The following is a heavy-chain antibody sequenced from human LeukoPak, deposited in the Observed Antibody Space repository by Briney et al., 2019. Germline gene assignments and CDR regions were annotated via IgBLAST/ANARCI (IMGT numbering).Heavy chain of an antibody. CDR3: GRGYDSLTGRPQWGLDH. J-gene: IGHJ4*02. CDR1: GGSTSTYS. V-gene: IGHV4-59*01. CDR2: LVNNGRS. D-gene: IGHD3-9*01. Sequence: PLGTLCLSCTVSGGSTSTYSSSSVRQPPGKGLERVSFLVNNGRSRYNPSLKSRVTISVEGPKNQFSLRLSSVTAADKAVYYCGRGYDSLTGRPQWGLDHWGQGTLVTVSS.